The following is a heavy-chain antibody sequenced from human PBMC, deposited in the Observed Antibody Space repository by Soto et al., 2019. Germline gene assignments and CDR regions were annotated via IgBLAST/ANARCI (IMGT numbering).Heavy chain of an antibody. V-gene: IGHV4-59*01. CDR3: ARGAAGYSYGVLFDY. Sequence: SETLSLTCTVSGGSISSYYWSWIRQPPGKGLEWIGYIYYSGSTNYNPSLKSRVTISVDTSKNQFSLKLSSLTAADTAVYYCARGAAGYSYGVLFDYWGQGTLVTVSS. CDR2: IYYSGST. D-gene: IGHD5-18*01. J-gene: IGHJ4*02. CDR1: GGSISSYY.